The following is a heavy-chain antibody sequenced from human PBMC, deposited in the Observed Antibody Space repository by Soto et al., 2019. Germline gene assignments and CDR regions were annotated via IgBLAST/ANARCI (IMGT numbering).Heavy chain of an antibody. CDR3: ATSRIAAAGTFDY. CDR1: GYTFTSYY. V-gene: IGHV1-46*03. CDR2: INPSGGST. D-gene: IGHD6-13*01. Sequence: QVQLVQSGAEVKKPGASVKVSCKASGYTFTSYYMHWVRQAPGQGLERMGIINPSGGSTSYAQKFQGRVTMTRDTSTSTVYMELSSLRSEDTAVYYCATSRIAAAGTFDYWGQGTLVTVSS. J-gene: IGHJ4*02.